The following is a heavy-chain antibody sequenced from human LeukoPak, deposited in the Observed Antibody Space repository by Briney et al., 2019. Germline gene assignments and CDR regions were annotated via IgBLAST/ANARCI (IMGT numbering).Heavy chain of an antibody. D-gene: IGHD5-12*01. CDR2: ISTRGSTI. V-gene: IGHV3-48*03. CDR1: GFTFSSYE. Sequence: PGGSLRLSCAASGFTFSSYEMNWVRQAPGKGLEWVSYISTRGSTIYYADSVKGRFTISRDNAKNTLYLQMNSLRAEDTAVYFCARDRGYTQDYWGQGTLVTVSS. CDR3: ARDRGYTQDY. J-gene: IGHJ4*02.